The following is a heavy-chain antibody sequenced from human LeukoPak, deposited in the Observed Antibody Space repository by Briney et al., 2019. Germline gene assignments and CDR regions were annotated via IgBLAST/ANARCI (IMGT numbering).Heavy chain of an antibody. V-gene: IGHV4-39*01. CDR1: GGSISSTSYH. J-gene: IGHJ4*02. CDR2: IYYSGST. Sequence: SETLSLTCAVSGGSISSTSYHWAWIRQPPGKGLEWIGNIYYSGSTYYNPSLRSRVTISVDTSKNQFSLKLSSVTAADTAVYYCASHDVGVGYALHYWGQGTLVTVSS. D-gene: IGHD3-16*01. CDR3: ASHDVGVGYALHY.